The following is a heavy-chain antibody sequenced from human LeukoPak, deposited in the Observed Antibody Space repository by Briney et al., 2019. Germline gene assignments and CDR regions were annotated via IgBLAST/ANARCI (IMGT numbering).Heavy chain of an antibody. CDR3: ARPFSRGYYYDSSGYDDAFDI. V-gene: IGHV3-23*01. Sequence: GGSLRLSCAASGFTFSSYAMSWVRQAPGKGLEWVSAISGSGGSTYYADSVKGRFTISGDNSKNTLYLQMNSLRAEDTAVYYCARPFSRGYYYDSSGYDDAFDIWGQGTMVTVSS. D-gene: IGHD3-22*01. J-gene: IGHJ3*02. CDR1: GFTFSSYA. CDR2: ISGSGGST.